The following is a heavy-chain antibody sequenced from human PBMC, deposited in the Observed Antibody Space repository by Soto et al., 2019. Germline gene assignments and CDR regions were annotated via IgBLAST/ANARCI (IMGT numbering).Heavy chain of an antibody. Sequence: GGSLRLSCAASGFTFSNYAVSWVRQSPGRGLEWVASISDRGGSTRYAVSVNGRFTISRDNSRNTLFLQMDTLRAEDTAVYYCARLPYSYVSLYFFDFWGQGTLVTVSS. V-gene: IGHV3-23*01. CDR2: ISDRGGST. J-gene: IGHJ4*02. D-gene: IGHD5-18*01. CDR1: GFTFSNYA. CDR3: ARLPYSYVSLYFFDF.